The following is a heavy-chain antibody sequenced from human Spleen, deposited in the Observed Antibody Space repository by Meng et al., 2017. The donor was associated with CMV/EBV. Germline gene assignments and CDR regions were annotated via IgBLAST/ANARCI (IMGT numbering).Heavy chain of an antibody. J-gene: IGHJ3*02. CDR2: VSHTVIT. CDR3: ARNFAGSSGWYGATFNI. Sequence: ASLSNSDSWSWVRQPPAKGLEWIGEVSHTVITKSSPSFRNRLSISIDKSRGQFSVKLTSVTAADTATYYCARNFAGSSGWYGATFNIWGPGRMVTVSS. CDR1: ASLSNSDS. V-gene: IGHV4-4*02. D-gene: IGHD6-19*01.